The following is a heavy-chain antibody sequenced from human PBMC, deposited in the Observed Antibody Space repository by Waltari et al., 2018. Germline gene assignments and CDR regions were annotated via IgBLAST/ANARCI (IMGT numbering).Heavy chain of an antibody. D-gene: IGHD2-2*02. CDR2: FYYGGIP. CDR1: GGSIDSDTYY. V-gene: IGHV4-39*07. Sequence: QVQLQESGPGLVKPSETLSLTCSVSGGSIDSDTYYWGWIRQPPGKGLEWIGSFYYGGIPYYNPSLNSRVAMSVHTSKRQFSLKLTSVTAADTALYFCARLGYCSSTSCYTTFFDAFDIWGQGTMVTVSS. CDR3: ARLGYCSSTSCYTTFFDAFDI. J-gene: IGHJ3*02.